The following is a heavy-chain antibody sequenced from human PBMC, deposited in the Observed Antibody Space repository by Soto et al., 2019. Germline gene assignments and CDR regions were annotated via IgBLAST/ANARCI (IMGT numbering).Heavy chain of an antibody. V-gene: IGHV1-24*01. CDR2: FDPEDGET. J-gene: IGHJ6*02. Sequence: ASVKVSCKVSGYTLTELSMHWVQQAPGKGLEWMGGFDPEDGETIYAQKFQGRVTMTEDTSTDTAYMELSSLRSEDTAVYYCATAPDSGYDLRIDPDYYGMDVWGQGTTVTVSS. D-gene: IGHD5-12*01. CDR3: ATAPDSGYDLRIDPDYYGMDV. CDR1: GYTLTELS.